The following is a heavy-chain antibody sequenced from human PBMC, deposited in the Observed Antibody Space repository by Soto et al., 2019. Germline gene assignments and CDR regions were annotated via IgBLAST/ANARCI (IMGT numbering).Heavy chain of an antibody. CDR2: ISSSSSYI. V-gene: IGHV3-21*01. CDR1: GFTFSSYG. D-gene: IGHD2-21*02. CDR3: ARGGVVTSAFDI. J-gene: IGHJ3*02. Sequence: VQLVESGGGVVQPGRSLRLSCEASGFTFSSYGMHWVRQAPGKGLEWVSSISSSSSYIYYADSVKGRFTISRDNAKNSLYLQMNSLRAEDTAVYYCARGGVVTSAFDIWGQGTMVTVSS.